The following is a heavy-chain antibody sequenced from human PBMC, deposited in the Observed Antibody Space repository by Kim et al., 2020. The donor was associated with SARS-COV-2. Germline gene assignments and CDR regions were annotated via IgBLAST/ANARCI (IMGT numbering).Heavy chain of an antibody. D-gene: IGHD3-10*01. V-gene: IGHV4-39*01. J-gene: IGHJ3*02. Sequence: KGRVTISVDTSKNPFSLKLSSVTAADTAVYYCARHLVLLWFGEFTGDAFDIWGQGTMVTVSS. CDR3: ARHLVLLWFGEFTGDAFDI.